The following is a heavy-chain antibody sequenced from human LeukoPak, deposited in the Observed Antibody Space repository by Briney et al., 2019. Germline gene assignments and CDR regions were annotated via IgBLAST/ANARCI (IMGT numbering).Heavy chain of an antibody. Sequence: PGGSLRLSRAASGFTLSIYWKSCVPHARGKGLEWVANIKQVGSGKDYVDSLKDRLTRARDNAHDSRDLQMNNLRAEDTAVDYCARADYYDSGGGCYFYYGMDVWGGGTTVGVCS. J-gene: IGHJ6*01. CDR1: GFTLSIYW. CDR2: IKQVGSGK. V-gene: IGHV3-7*01. D-gene: IGHD3-22*01. CDR3: ARADYYDSGGGCYFYYGMDV.